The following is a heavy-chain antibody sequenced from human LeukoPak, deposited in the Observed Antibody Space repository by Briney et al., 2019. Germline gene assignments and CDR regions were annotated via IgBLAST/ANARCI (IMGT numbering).Heavy chain of an antibody. Sequence: ASVKVSCKASGYTFSGYYIHWVRQAPGQGLEWMGWINPSGGGTNYAQRFQGRVTMTRDTSISTPYMELSRLKSDDTAVFYCARDAQYYDYWRTFDLWGQGTLVTVSS. V-gene: IGHV1-2*02. D-gene: IGHD3-3*01. CDR2: INPSGGGT. J-gene: IGHJ4*02. CDR3: ARDAQYYDYWRTFDL. CDR1: GYTFSGYY.